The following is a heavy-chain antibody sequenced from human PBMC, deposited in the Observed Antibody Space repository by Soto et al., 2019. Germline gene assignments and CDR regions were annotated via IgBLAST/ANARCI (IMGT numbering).Heavy chain of an antibody. V-gene: IGHV1-69*12. CDR2: IIPIFGTA. Sequence: QVQLVQSGAEVKKPGSSVKVSCKASGGTFSSYAISWVRQAPGQGLEWMGGIIPIFGTANYAQKFQGRVTXXEXEXXSTAYMELSSLRSEDTAVYYCARSGSSVLFWYFDLWGRGTLVTVSS. CDR3: ARSGSSVLFWYFDL. J-gene: IGHJ2*01. D-gene: IGHD6-6*01. CDR1: GGTFSSYA.